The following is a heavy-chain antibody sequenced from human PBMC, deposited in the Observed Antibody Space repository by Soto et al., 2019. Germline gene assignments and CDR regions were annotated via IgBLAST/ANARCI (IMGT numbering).Heavy chain of an antibody. CDR3: ARALWAGVITMIVVVITWFKDWFDP. CDR2: INSDGSST. D-gene: IGHD3-22*01. J-gene: IGHJ5*02. V-gene: IGHV3-74*01. Sequence: GGSLRLSCAASGFTFSSYWMHWVRQAPGKGLVWVSRINSDGSSTSYADSVKGRFTISRDNAKNTLYLQMNSLRAEDTAVYYRARALWAGVITMIVVVITWFKDWFDPWGQGTLVTVSS. CDR1: GFTFSSYW.